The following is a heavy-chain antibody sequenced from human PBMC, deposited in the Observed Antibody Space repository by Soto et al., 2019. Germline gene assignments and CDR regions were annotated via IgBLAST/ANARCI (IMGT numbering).Heavy chain of an antibody. J-gene: IGHJ6*02. D-gene: IGHD6-13*01. V-gene: IGHV1-2*02. CDR1: GFTFSAYY. CDR2: INPNSGGT. Sequence: ASVKVSCKASGFTFSAYYIYWVRQAPGQGLELIGWINPNSGGTNNAQKFQGRVTMTRDTSTSTVYMELSALIPDDTAVYYCARSLLDEYSSSWRSAYYGMDVWGQGTTVTVSS. CDR3: ARSLLDEYSSSWRSAYYGMDV.